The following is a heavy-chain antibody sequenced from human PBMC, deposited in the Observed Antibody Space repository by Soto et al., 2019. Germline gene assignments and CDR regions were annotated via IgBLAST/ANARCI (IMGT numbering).Heavy chain of an antibody. CDR2: IYPGDSDT. CDR1: GYSFTSYW. Sequence: PGESLKISCKGSGYSFTSYWIGWVRQMPGKGLEWMGIIYPGDSDTRYSPSFQGQVTISADKSISTAYLQWSSLKASDTAMYYCARADCSGGSCYSGAGLWYYYYGMDVWGQGTTVTVSS. V-gene: IGHV5-51*01. D-gene: IGHD2-15*01. CDR3: ARADCSGGSCYSGAGLWYYYYGMDV. J-gene: IGHJ6*02.